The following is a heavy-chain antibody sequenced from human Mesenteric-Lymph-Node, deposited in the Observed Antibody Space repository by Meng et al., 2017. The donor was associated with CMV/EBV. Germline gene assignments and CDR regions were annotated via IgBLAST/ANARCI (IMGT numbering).Heavy chain of an antibody. J-gene: IGHJ5*02. CDR3: ASSLGRYWLDP. CDR2: VDYSGTP. V-gene: IGHV4-39*01. D-gene: IGHD1-26*01. CDR1: DAFISLSSYY. Sequence: CPVSDAFISLSSYYWAWLRQPPGKGLEWIGSVDYSGTPYYPPSLKSRVAISLDTSKNQFSLNLSSVTAADTAVYYCASSLGRYWLDPWGQGTLVTVSS.